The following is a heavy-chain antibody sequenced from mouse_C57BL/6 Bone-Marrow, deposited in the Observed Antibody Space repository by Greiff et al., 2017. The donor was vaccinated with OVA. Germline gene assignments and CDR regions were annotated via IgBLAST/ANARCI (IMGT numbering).Heavy chain of an antibody. CDR1: GYTFTSYW. V-gene: IGHV1-64*01. D-gene: IGHD1-1*01. CDR2: IHPNSGST. CDR3: ARAYGSRYWYLDV. Sequence: QVQLQQPGAELVKPGASVKLSCKASGYTFTSYWMHWVKQRPGQGLEWIGMIHPNSGSTNYNEKFKSKATLTVDKSSSTAYMQLSSLTSEDSAVYDCARAYGSRYWYLDVWGTGTTVTVSS. J-gene: IGHJ1*03.